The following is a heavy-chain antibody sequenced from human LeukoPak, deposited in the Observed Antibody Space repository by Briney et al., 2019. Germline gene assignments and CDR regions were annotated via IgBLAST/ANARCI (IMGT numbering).Heavy chain of an antibody. CDR2: LNPHSGNT. J-gene: IGHJ5*02. CDR1: GYTFTNYD. CDR3: ARDSWISKNCGGDCYPSNWWFDP. V-gene: IGHV1-8*01. Sequence: ASVKVSCKASGYTFTNYDINWVRPATGQGLEWMGWLNPHSGNTGYAQKFQGRVTMTRNTSISTAYMELSSLRSDDTAVYYCARDSWISKNCGGDCYPSNWWFDPWGQGTLVTVSS. D-gene: IGHD2-21*02.